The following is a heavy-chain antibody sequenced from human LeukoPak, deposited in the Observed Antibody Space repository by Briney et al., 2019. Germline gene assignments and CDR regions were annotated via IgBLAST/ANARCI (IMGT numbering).Heavy chain of an antibody. V-gene: IGHV3-23*01. Sequence: GGSLRLSCAASGFTFSSYAMSWVRQAPGKGLEWVSAISGGGGSTYYADSVKGRFTISRDNSKNTLYLQMNSLRAEDTAVYYCAKNRDRITMIVVDAFDIWGQGTMVTVSS. J-gene: IGHJ3*02. D-gene: IGHD3-22*01. CDR3: AKNRDRITMIVVDAFDI. CDR1: GFTFSSYA. CDR2: ISGGGGST.